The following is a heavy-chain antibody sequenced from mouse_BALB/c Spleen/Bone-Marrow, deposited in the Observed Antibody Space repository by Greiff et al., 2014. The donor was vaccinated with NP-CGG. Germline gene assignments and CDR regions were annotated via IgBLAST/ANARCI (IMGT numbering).Heavy chain of an antibody. CDR1: GYTFTSYD. D-gene: IGHD2-13*01. V-gene: IGHV1S56*01. CDR3: ARSGGDSMDY. CDR2: IYPGDGST. J-gene: IGHJ4*01. Sequence: VQLKQSGPGLVKPGALVKISCKASGYTFTSYDINWVKQRPGQGLEWIGWIYPGDGSTKYNEKFKGKATLTADKSSSTAYMQLSSLTSENSADYFCARSGGDSMDYWGQGTSVTVSS.